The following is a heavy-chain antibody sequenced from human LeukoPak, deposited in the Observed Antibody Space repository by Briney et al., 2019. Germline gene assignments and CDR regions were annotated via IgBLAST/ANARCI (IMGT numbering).Heavy chain of an antibody. D-gene: IGHD3-10*01. CDR1: GFTFSSYA. CDR3: AKALGANYFDF. V-gene: IGHV3-23*01. J-gene: IGHJ4*02. CDR2: ISGGGGSA. Sequence: GGSLRLSCAASGFTFSSYAMNWVRQAPGKGLEWVSTISGGGGSAYYAASTQGRLTISRDNSRSTLYLQMSSLRDEETAVYYCAKALGANYFDFWGQGTLVSVSS.